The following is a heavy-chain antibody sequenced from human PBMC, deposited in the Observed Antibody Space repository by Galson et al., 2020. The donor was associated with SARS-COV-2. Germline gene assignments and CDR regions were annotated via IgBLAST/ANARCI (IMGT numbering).Heavy chain of an antibody. CDR3: ARGVYCSSTSCPNWFDP. V-gene: IGHV1-69*02. Sequence: SVKVSCKASGGTFSSYTISWVRQAPGQGLEWMGRIIPILGIANYAQKFQGRVTITADKSTSTAYMELSSLRSEDTAVYYCARGVYCSSTSCPNWFDPWGQGTLVTVSS. J-gene: IGHJ5*02. CDR2: IIPILGIA. D-gene: IGHD2-2*01. CDR1: GGTFSSYT.